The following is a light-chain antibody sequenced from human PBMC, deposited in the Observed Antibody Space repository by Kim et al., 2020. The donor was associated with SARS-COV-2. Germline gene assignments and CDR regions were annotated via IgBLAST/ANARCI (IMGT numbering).Light chain of an antibody. CDR1: QSVIGRY. CDR3: QQYGSSPST. J-gene: IGKJ2*02. CDR2: GAS. Sequence: VFTQSAGFLPLSPGERVTLSCRASQSVIGRYLAWCQQKPGLAPRLLISGASNRPTGLPDRFSGSVSGTDFTLTINRLEPEDFAVYYCQQYGSSPSTFGQGTKLEI. V-gene: IGKV3-20*01.